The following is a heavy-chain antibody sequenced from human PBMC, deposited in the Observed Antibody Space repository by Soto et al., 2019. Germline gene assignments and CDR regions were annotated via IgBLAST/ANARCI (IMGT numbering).Heavy chain of an antibody. V-gene: IGHV4-31*03. CDR3: ARGTMLRGPGYYYAMDV. CDR1: GGYISRNGYF. CDR2: IYNSGSS. Sequence: SQTLSLTCTVSGGYISRNGYFWTWIRQHPGKGLEWIGYIYNSGSSYYNPSLKSRVIISVDTSKNHFSLNLTAVTAADTAVYYCARGTMLRGPGYYYAMDVWGQGTTVTVSS. J-gene: IGHJ6*02. D-gene: IGHD3-10*01.